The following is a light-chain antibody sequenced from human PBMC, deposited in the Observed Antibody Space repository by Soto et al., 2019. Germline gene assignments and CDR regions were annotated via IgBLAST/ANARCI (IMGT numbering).Light chain of an antibody. J-gene: IGKJ3*01. CDR1: QSVSSN. Sequence: EIVMTQSPATLSVSPGERATLSCTASQSVSSNLAWYQQKPGQAPRLLIYGASTRATGIPARFSGSGSGTEFTLTISSLQSEDFAVYYCQQYKNWPPRRFTFGPGTKVDI. CDR2: GAS. V-gene: IGKV3-15*01. CDR3: QQYKNWPPRRFT.